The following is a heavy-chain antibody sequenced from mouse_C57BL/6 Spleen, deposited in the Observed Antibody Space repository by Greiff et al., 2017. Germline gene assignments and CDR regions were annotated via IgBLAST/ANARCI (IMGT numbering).Heavy chain of an antibody. Sequence: DVKLVESGPGMVKPSQSLSLTCTVTGYSITSGYDWHWIRHFPGNKLEWMGYISYSGSTNYNPSLKSRISITHDTSKNHFFLKLNSVTTEDTATYYCARGEDPGYFDYWGQGTTLTVSS. V-gene: IGHV3-1*01. CDR1: GYSITSGYD. J-gene: IGHJ2*01. CDR2: ISYSGST. CDR3: ARGEDPGYFDY.